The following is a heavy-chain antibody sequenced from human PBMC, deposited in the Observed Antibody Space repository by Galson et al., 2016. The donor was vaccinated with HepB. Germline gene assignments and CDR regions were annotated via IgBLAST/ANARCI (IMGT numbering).Heavy chain of an antibody. V-gene: IGHV3-23*01. CDR1: GFTFSDYV. Sequence: LRLSCAASGFTFSDYVMRWVRQAPGKGLEWVSVITGSGDTTYYAGSVKGRFTISRDNSKNTLFLQMNSLRAEDTAIYYCAKPRSSGWYEFDYWGQGTLVTVSS. D-gene: IGHD6-13*01. J-gene: IGHJ4*02. CDR3: AKPRSSGWYEFDY. CDR2: ITGSGDTT.